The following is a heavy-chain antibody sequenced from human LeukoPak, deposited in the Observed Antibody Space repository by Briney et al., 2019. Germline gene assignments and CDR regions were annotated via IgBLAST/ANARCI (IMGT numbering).Heavy chain of an antibody. Sequence: ASVKVSCKASGYIFTSYGISWVRQAPGQGLEWMGWISGYNGNTNYAQKFQGRVTMTTDTSTSTAYMELRSLRSDDTAVYYCARAHLVGAIRVYYYGMDVWGQGTTVTVSS. CDR3: ARAHLVGAIRVYYYGMDV. J-gene: IGHJ6*02. D-gene: IGHD1-26*01. V-gene: IGHV1-18*01. CDR1: GYIFTSYG. CDR2: ISGYNGNT.